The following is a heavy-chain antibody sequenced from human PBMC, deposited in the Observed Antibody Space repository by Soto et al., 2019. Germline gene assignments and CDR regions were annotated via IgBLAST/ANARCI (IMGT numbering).Heavy chain of an antibody. J-gene: IGHJ5*02. V-gene: IGHV5-10-1*01. CDR3: ASLSDYYRA. CDR2: IYPSDSYT. D-gene: IGHD3-9*01. CDR1: GYSFTSYW. Sequence: PGESLKISCKGSGYSFTSYWIGWERQMPGKGLEWVGRIYPSDSYTNYSPSFQGHVTISXXXXXXTXYXQXXXLKASDTAMYYCASLSDYYRAWGQGTLVTVSS.